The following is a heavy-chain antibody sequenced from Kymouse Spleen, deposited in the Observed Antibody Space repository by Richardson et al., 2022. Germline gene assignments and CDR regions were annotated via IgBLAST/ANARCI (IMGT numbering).Heavy chain of an antibody. Sequence: EVQLVESGGGLVKPGGSLRLSCAASGFTFSSYSMNWVRQAPGKGLEWVSSISSSSSYIYYADSVKGRFTISRDNAKNSLYLQMNSLRAEDTAVYYCARDGTGTTYYYYGMDVWGQGTTVTVSS. V-gene: IGHV3-21*03. D-gene: IGHD1-7*01. J-gene: IGHJ6*02. CDR2: ISSSSSYI. CDR3: ARDGTGTTYYYYGMDV. CDR1: GFTFSSYS.